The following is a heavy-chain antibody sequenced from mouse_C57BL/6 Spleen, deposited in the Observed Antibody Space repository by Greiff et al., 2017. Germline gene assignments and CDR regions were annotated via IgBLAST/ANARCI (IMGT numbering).Heavy chain of an antibody. Sequence: EVQGVESGGGLVQPGGSMKLSCAASGFTFSDAWMDWVRQSPEKGLEWVAEIRNKANNHATYYAESVKGRFTISRDDSKSSVYLQMNSLRAEDTGIYYCTAYYGSSYWYFDVWGTGTTVTVSS. V-gene: IGHV6-6*01. CDR3: TAYYGSSYWYFDV. D-gene: IGHD1-1*01. CDR2: IRNKANNHAT. J-gene: IGHJ1*03. CDR1: GFTFSDAW.